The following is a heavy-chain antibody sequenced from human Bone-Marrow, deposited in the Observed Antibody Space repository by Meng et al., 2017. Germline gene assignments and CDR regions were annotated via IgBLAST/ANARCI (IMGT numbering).Heavy chain of an antibody. J-gene: IGHJ4*02. CDR1: GFSLRNYW. V-gene: IGHV3-74*01. CDR2: INSDGSGT. CDR3: ARDYYGAVDY. Sequence: GESLNLPCPSPGFSLRNYWLQRVRQAPGNGLGWVSRINSDGSGTSYADVVKGRFTISRDNGKKTLYLQMNSLRDEDTAVYYCARDYYGAVDYWGQGTLVTVSS. D-gene: IGHD3-10*01.